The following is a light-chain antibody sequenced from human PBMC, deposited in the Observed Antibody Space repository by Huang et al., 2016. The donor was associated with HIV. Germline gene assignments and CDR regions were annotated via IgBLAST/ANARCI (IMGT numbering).Light chain of an antibody. J-gene: IGKJ1*01. Sequence: DIQMTQSPSSLSASVGDRVTISCRASHTISTYLNWYQHKLGEAPKLLIYDASTSQSGVPSRFSGGGSGTDFALAISSLRPDDVASYYCQQSYGTPRTFGQGTRVEIK. CDR3: QQSYGTPRT. V-gene: IGKV1-39*01. CDR2: DAS. CDR1: HTISTY.